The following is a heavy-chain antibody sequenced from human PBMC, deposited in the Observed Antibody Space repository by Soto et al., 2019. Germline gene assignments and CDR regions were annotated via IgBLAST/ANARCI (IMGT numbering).Heavy chain of an antibody. CDR2: INPNSGGT. V-gene: IGHV1-2*04. Sequence: QVQLVQSGAEVKKPGASVKVSCKASGYTFTGYYMHWVRQAPGQGLEWMGWINPNSGGTNYAQKFQGWVTMTRDTSISTAYMELSRLRSDDTAVYYCARGGDSGCYYTGYYYYYGMDVWGQGTTVTVSS. CDR1: GYTFTGYY. D-gene: IGHD1-26*01. J-gene: IGHJ6*02. CDR3: ARGGDSGCYYTGYYYYYGMDV.